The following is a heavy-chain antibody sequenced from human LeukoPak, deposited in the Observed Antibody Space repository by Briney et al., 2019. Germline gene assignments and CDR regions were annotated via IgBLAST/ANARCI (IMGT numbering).Heavy chain of an antibody. D-gene: IGHD5-18*01. CDR1: GFTFITYA. J-gene: IGHJ4*02. CDR2: ISYDGSNE. Sequence: PGGSLRLSCAASGFTFITYAMHWVRQAPGKGLEWVAVISYDGSNEYYADSVKGRFTISRDHSKNMLFLQMNSLTAEDTAVYYCARDPDTSYGVYWGQGTLVTVSS. CDR3: ARDPDTSYGVY. V-gene: IGHV3-30-3*01.